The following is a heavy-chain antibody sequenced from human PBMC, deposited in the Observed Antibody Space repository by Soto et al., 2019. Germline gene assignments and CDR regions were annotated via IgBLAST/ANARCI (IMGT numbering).Heavy chain of an antibody. V-gene: IGHV3-23*01. J-gene: IGHJ4*02. D-gene: IGHD6-19*01. CDR3: ARYTAVADPYYFDY. CDR1: GFNFATYS. Sequence: GGSLRLSCAASGFNFATYSMSWVRQAPGKGLEWVAGISDGVDRAYYGDSVKGRFTISRDTSKNMLYLHMNNLRAEDTAIYYCARYTAVADPYYFDYWGQGTLVTVSS. CDR2: ISDGVDRA.